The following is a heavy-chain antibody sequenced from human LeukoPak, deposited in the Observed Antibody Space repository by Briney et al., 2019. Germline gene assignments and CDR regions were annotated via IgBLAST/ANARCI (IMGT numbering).Heavy chain of an antibody. V-gene: IGHV3-66*01. D-gene: IGHD5-12*01. CDR2: IYSGGSS. CDR1: GFTVSRNY. J-gene: IGHJ4*02. Sequence: GGSLRLSCAASGFTVSRNYMSWVRQAPGKGREWVSVIYSGGSSYYADSVKGRFTISRDNSKNTVYLQMNSLRVEDTAVYYCARGMGGYGGYDYWGQGTLVTVSS. CDR3: ARGMGGYGGYDY.